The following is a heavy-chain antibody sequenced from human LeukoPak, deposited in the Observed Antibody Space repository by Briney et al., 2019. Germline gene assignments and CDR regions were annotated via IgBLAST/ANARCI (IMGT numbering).Heavy chain of an antibody. D-gene: IGHD2-8*01. Sequence: PGGSLRLSCAASGFTFSSSWMNWVRQAPGKGLEWVASIREDGSEKTSVDSVKGRFTISRDNAKNSLYLQMDSLRAEDTAVYYCARGPTNGQAFDYWGQGTLVSVSS. J-gene: IGHJ4*02. V-gene: IGHV3-7*01. CDR3: ARGPTNGQAFDY. CDR1: GFTFSSSW. CDR2: IREDGSEK.